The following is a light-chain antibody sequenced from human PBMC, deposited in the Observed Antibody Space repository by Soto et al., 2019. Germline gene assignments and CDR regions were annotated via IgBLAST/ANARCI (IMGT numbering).Light chain of an antibody. V-gene: IGKV4-1*01. CDR2: WAS. CDR3: QQYYNPPRT. CDR1: QSVLYSSNNKNY. Sequence: DIVMTQSPDSLAVSLGERATINCKSSQSVLYSSNNKNYLAWYQQKPGQPPKLLIYWASTRESGVPDRFSGSGSGTAFALTISSLQAEDVAVYYCQQYYNPPRTFGQGTKVEV. J-gene: IGKJ1*01.